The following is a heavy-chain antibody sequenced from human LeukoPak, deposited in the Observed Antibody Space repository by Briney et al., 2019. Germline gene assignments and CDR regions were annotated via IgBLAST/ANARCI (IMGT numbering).Heavy chain of an antibody. J-gene: IGHJ4*02. V-gene: IGHV4-59*01. CDR3: ARDGWVRKGGLDY. CDR1: GGSISSYY. Sequence: SETLSLTCTVSGGSISSYYWSWIRQPPGKGLEWIGYIYYSGSTNYNPSLKSRVTISVDTSKNQFSPKLSSVTAADTAVYYCARDGWVRKGGLDYWGQGTLVTVSS. CDR2: IYYSGST. D-gene: IGHD1-14*01.